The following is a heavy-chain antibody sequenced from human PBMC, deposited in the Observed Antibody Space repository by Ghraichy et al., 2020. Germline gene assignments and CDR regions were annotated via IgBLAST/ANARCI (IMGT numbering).Heavy chain of an antibody. CDR1: GFTFDDYA. D-gene: IGHD4-17*01. Sequence: GGSLRLSCAASGFTFDDYAMHWVRQAPGKGLEWVSLISWDGGSTYYADSVKGRFTISRDNSKNSLYLQMNSLRAEDTALYYCAKDIQHRSYGDYAGGAFDIWGQGTMVTVSS. J-gene: IGHJ3*02. V-gene: IGHV3-43D*04. CDR2: ISWDGGST. CDR3: AKDIQHRSYGDYAGGAFDI.